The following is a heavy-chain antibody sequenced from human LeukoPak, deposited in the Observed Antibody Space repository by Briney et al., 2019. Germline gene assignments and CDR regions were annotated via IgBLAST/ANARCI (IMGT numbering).Heavy chain of an antibody. CDR1: GGSIRSTNW. V-gene: IGHV4-4*02. Sequence: SETLSLTCGVSGGSIRSTNWWSWVRQPPGQGLEWIGEISLRGRTNYNPSLNSRVTMSLDESKNQLSLNLTSVTAADTAIYSCSRESGPFCPFGYWGQGTLVTVPS. D-gene: IGHD1-26*01. CDR2: ISLRGRT. J-gene: IGHJ4*02. CDR3: SRESGPFCPFGY.